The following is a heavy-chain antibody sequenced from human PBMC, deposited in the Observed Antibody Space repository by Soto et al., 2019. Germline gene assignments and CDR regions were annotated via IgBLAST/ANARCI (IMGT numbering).Heavy chain of an antibody. Sequence: GGSLRLSCAASGFTFSSYAMSWVRQAPGKGLEWVSAISGSGGSTYYADSVKGRFTISRDNSKNTLYLQMNSLRAKDTAVYYCAKEGGHYDFWSGYNYYFEDWGQGTLVTVSS. CDR1: GFTFSSYA. D-gene: IGHD3-3*01. CDR3: AKEGGHYDFWSGYNYYFED. J-gene: IGHJ4*02. V-gene: IGHV3-23*01. CDR2: ISGSGGST.